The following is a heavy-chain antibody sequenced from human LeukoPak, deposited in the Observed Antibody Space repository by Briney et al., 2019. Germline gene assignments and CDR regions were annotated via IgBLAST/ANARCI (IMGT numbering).Heavy chain of an antibody. Sequence: GGSLRLSCAASGFTFSSYWMSWVRQAPGKGREWVANIKQDGSEENFVDSVKGRFTISRDNAKKSLYLQMNSLRAEDTAVYYCARGSSAGASLRHDYWGQGTLVTVSS. CDR1: GFTFSSYW. J-gene: IGHJ4*02. CDR3: ARGSSAGASLRHDY. D-gene: IGHD1-26*01. V-gene: IGHV3-7*01. CDR2: IKQDGSEE.